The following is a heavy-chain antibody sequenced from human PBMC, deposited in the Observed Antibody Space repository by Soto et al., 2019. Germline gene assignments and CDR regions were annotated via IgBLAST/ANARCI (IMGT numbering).Heavy chain of an antibody. J-gene: IGHJ4*02. V-gene: IGHV4-61*08. Sequence: QVQLQESGPGLMKPSETLSLTCTVSGGSVSNDAYYWSWIRQPPGKGLEWIGYIYHSGSTYYNPSLKSRVIISVVMSENQFSLRRNSVTAADTAVYSCARLGIGWEFPVDQWGQGTLVNVSS. D-gene: IGHD1-26*01. CDR2: IYHSGST. CDR3: ARLGIGWEFPVDQ. CDR1: GGSVSNDAYY.